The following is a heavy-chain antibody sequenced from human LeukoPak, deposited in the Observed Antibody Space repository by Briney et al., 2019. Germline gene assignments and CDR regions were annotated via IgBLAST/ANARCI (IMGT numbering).Heavy chain of an antibody. V-gene: IGHV4-59*01. Sequence: SETLSLTCTVSGGSISSYYWSWIRQPPGKGLEWIGYIYYSGSTNYNPSLKSRVTISVDTSKNQFSLKLSSVTAADTAVYYCAREGRYYDSSGYDSPFDYWGQGTLVTVSS. CDR2: IYYSGST. CDR3: AREGRYYDSSGYDSPFDY. CDR1: GGSISSYY. J-gene: IGHJ4*02. D-gene: IGHD3-22*01.